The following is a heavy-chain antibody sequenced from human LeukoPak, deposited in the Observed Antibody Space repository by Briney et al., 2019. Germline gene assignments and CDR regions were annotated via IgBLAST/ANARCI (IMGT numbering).Heavy chain of an antibody. J-gene: IGHJ6*02. D-gene: IGHD3-3*01. CDR2: ISAYNGNT. V-gene: IGHV1-18*01. CDR3: ARDLDFWSGRRSMDV. CDR1: GYTFTSYG. Sequence: ASVKVSCKASGYTFTSYGISWVRQAPGQGLEWMGWISAYNGNTNYAQKLQGRVTMTTDTSTNTAYMELRSLGSDDTAVYYCARDLDFWSGRRSMDVWGQGTTVTVSS.